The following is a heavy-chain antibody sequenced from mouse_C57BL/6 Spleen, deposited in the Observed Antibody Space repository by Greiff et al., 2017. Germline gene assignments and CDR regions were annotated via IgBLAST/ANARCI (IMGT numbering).Heavy chain of an antibody. CDR1: GFNIKDDY. Sequence: SGAELVRPGASVKLSCTASGFNIKDDYMHWVKQRPEQGLEWIGWLDPENGDTEYASKFQGKATITADTSSNTAYLQLSSLTSEDTAVYYCTTKGLVYFDYWGQGTTLTVSS. CDR2: LDPENGDT. D-gene: IGHD3-3*01. J-gene: IGHJ2*01. V-gene: IGHV14-4*01. CDR3: TTKGLVYFDY.